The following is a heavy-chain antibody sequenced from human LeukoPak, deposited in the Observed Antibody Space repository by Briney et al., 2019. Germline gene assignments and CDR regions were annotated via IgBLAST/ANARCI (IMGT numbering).Heavy chain of an antibody. Sequence: GASVKVSCKASGYTFTGYYMHWVRQAPGQGLEWMGWINPNSGGTNYAQKFQGRVTMTRDTSIGTAYMELSRLRSDDTAVYYCARMWVIAAAELGFDYWGQGTLVTVSS. J-gene: IGHJ4*02. D-gene: IGHD6-13*01. V-gene: IGHV1-2*02. CDR1: GYTFTGYY. CDR3: ARMWVIAAAELGFDY. CDR2: INPNSGGT.